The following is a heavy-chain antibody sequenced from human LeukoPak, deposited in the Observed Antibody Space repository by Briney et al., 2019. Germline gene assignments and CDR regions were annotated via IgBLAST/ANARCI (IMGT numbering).Heavy chain of an antibody. Sequence: SETLSLTCAVYGGSFSGYYWSWIRQPPGKGLEWIGEINHSGSTNYNPSLKSRVTISVDTSKNQFSLKLSSVTAADTAVYYCARNKRLVLRFLEGYFDYWGQGTLVTVSS. CDR2: INHSGST. CDR1: GGSFSGYY. D-gene: IGHD3-3*01. CDR3: ARNKRLVLRFLEGYFDY. J-gene: IGHJ4*02. V-gene: IGHV4-34*01.